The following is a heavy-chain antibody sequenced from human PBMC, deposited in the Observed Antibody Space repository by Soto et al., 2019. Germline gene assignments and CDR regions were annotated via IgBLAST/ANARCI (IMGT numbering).Heavy chain of an antibody. CDR2: ISGSGGST. D-gene: IGHD5-18*01. CDR1: GFTFRNYA. CDR3: AKAGAYNYGINL. J-gene: IGHJ4*02. V-gene: IGHV3-23*01. Sequence: GGSLRLSCAASGFTFRNYAMSWVRQAPGKGLEWVSGISGSGGSTYYADSVKGRFTISRDNSKNTLYLQMNSLRAEDTAVYYCAKAGAYNYGINLWGQGTLVTVSS.